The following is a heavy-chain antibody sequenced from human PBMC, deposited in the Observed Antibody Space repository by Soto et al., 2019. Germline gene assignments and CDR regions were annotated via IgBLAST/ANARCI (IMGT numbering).Heavy chain of an antibody. J-gene: IGHJ3*02. CDR1: GFTFSSYS. D-gene: IGHD1-7*01. CDR2: ISSSSSTI. Sequence: GGSLRLSCAASGFTFSSYSMNWVRQAPGKGLEWVSYISSSSSTIYYADSVKGRFTISRDNAKNSLYLQMNSLRAEDTAVYYCARDADRDNWNYNFLFGAFDIWGQGTMVTVSS. V-gene: IGHV3-48*01. CDR3: ARDADRDNWNYNFLFGAFDI.